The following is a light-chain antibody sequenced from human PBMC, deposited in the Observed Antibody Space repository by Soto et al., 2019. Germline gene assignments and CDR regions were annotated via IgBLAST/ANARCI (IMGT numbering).Light chain of an antibody. CDR1: SGHSSYD. J-gene: IGLJ2*01. Sequence: QLVLTQSPSAPASLGASVKLTCTLSSGHSSYDIAWHQQQPDKGPRFLMTVNSGGSHNKGDGIPDRFSGSSSGAERYLTISSLQSEDEADYYCQTWGTGYVVFGGGTKLTVL. CDR2: VNSGGSH. V-gene: IGLV4-69*01. CDR3: QTWGTGYVV.